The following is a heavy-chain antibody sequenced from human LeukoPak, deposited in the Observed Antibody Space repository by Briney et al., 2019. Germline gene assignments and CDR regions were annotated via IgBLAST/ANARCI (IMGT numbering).Heavy chain of an antibody. CDR2: INPNSGGA. CDR3: ARGLNPGYSSSWYARFGVYFDY. V-gene: IGHV1-2*02. CDR1: GYTFTGYY. D-gene: IGHD6-13*01. Sequence: ASVKVSCKASGYTFTGYYMHWVRQAPGQGLEWMGWINPNSGGANYAQKFQGRVTMTRDTSISTAYMELSRLRSDDTAVYYCARGLNPGYSSSWYARFGVYFDYWGQGTLVTVSS. J-gene: IGHJ4*02.